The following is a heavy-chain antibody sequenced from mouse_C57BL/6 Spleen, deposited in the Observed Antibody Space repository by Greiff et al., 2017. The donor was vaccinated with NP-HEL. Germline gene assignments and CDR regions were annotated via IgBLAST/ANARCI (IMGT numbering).Heavy chain of an antibody. CDR2: ISYDGSN. CDR1: GYSITSGYY. Sequence: EVQLQQSGPGLVKPSQSLSLTCSVTGYSITSGYYWNWIRQFPGNKLEWMGYISYDGSNNYNPSLKNRISITRDTSKNQFFLKLNSVTTEDTATYYCARGGYGNFAYWGQGTLVTVSA. J-gene: IGHJ3*01. CDR3: ARGGYGNFAY. D-gene: IGHD2-1*01. V-gene: IGHV3-6*01.